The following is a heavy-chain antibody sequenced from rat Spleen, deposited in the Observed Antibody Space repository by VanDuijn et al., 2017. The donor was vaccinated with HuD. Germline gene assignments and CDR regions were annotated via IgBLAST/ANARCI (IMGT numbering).Heavy chain of an antibody. CDR3: TTGDVSTYYGTYIYVGWFAYWGQGTLVTVSSAETTAPSVYAPPYSESYYCARHSSTYYVMDA. D-gene: IGHD1-2*01. J-gene: IGHJ4*01. CDR2: ISYEGSVT. Sequence: EVQLVESGGGLVQPGRSLKLSCAASGLTFSDYYMAWARQAPKKGLEWVASISYEGSVTYYGDSVKGRFTSSRDNAKTTLHLQMDSLRYENTATYYCTTGDVSTYYGTYIYVGWFAYWGQGTLVTVSSAETTAPSVYAPPYSESYYCARHSSTYYVMDAWGQGASVTVSS. CDR1: GLTFSDYY. V-gene: IGHV5-22*01.